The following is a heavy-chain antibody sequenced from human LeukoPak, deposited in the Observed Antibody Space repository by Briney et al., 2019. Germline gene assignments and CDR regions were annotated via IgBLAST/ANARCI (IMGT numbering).Heavy chain of an antibody. J-gene: IGHJ6*02. V-gene: IGHV3-48*02. CDR3: AREYSRSGTFYYGMDV. CDR2: ISGSSSTI. D-gene: IGHD6-6*01. Sequence: GGSLRLSCAASGFTFNSYGMKWVRQAPGKGLEWVSYISGSSSTIYYTESVKGRFTIFRDNAKSSLYMQMNSLRDEDTAVYYCAREYSRSGTFYYGMDVWGQGTTVTVSS. CDR1: GFTFNSYG.